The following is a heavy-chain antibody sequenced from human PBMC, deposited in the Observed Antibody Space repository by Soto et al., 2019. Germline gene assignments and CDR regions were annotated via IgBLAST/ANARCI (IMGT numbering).Heavy chain of an antibody. Sequence: GGSLRLSCAASGFTFSSYAMSWVRQAPGKGLEWVSAISGSGGSTYYADSVKGRFTISRDNSKNTRYLQMNSLRAEDTAVYYCAKIKIFGVVVWFDPWGQGTLVTVSS. CDR3: AKIKIFGVVVWFDP. J-gene: IGHJ5*02. CDR1: GFTFSSYA. CDR2: ISGSGGST. V-gene: IGHV3-23*01. D-gene: IGHD3-3*01.